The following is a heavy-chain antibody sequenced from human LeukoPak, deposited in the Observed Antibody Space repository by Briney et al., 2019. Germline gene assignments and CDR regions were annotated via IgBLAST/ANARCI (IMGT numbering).Heavy chain of an antibody. CDR3: ARGQPYGDYNYFDP. V-gene: IGHV1-18*01. CDR2: ISAYNGNT. J-gene: IGHJ5*02. D-gene: IGHD4-17*01. Sequence: GASVKVSCKASGYTFTSYGISWVRQAPGQGLEWMGWISAYNGNTNYAQKLQGRVTMTRDTSISTAYMELSRLTSDDTAIYYCARGQPYGDYNYFDPWGQGTLVTVSS. CDR1: GYTFTSYG.